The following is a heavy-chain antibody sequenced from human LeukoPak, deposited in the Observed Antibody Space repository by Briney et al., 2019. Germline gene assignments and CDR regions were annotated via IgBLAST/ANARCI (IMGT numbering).Heavy chain of an antibody. CDR2: INPNSGGT. Sequence: ASVKVSCKASGYTFTGYYMHWMRQAPGQGLEWMGWINPNSGGTNYAQKFQGRVTMTRDTSISTAYMELSRLRSDDTAVYYCARDHDDILTGYYMADYWGQGTLVTVFS. CDR3: ARDHDDILTGYYMADY. V-gene: IGHV1-2*02. J-gene: IGHJ4*02. CDR1: GYTFTGYY. D-gene: IGHD3-9*01.